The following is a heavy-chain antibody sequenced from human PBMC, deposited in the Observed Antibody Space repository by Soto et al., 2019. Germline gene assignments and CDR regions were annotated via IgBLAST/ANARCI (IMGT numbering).Heavy chain of an antibody. CDR2: IYSGGST. CDR1: GFTVSSNY. Sequence: EVQLVESGGGLVQPGGSLRLSCAASGFTVSSNYMSWVRQAPGKGLEWVSVIYSGGSTYYADSVKGRITISRDNSKNTLDLQMNSLRAEYTGLYYCARGAPIDPWRQGTLVTVSS. CDR3: ARGAPIDP. V-gene: IGHV3-66*01. J-gene: IGHJ5*02.